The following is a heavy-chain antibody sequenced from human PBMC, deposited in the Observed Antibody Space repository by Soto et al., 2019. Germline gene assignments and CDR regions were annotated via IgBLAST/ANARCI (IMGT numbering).Heavy chain of an antibody. CDR3: ARKGPEILPFDI. CDR2: IYWDDNK. D-gene: IGHD2-15*01. V-gene: IGHV2-5*02. Sequence: GSGPTLVNPTQTLTLTCTFSGFSLSTIGVGVGWVRQPPGKALEWLALIYWDDNKHYSPSLQSRLTITKDTSKNQVVLTMTNMDPVDTATYYCARKGPEILPFDIWGQGTMVTVSS. CDR1: GFSLSTIGVG. J-gene: IGHJ3*02.